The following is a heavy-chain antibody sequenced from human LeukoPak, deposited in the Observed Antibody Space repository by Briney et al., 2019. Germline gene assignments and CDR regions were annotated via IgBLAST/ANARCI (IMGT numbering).Heavy chain of an antibody. D-gene: IGHD4-17*01. CDR1: GGSISSSSYH. Sequence: PSETPSLTCTVSGGSISSSSYHWGWIRQPPGRGLEWIGSIYYTGTTYYNPSLKSRVTISVDTSKNQLSLKLTSVTVADTAVYYCARRGSTVTTPDYWGQGTLVTVSS. CDR2: IYYTGTT. V-gene: IGHV4-39*01. CDR3: ARRGSTVTTPDY. J-gene: IGHJ4*02.